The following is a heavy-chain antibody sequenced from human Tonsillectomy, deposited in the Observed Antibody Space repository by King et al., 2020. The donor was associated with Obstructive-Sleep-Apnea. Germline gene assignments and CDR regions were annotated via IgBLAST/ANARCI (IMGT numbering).Heavy chain of an antibody. CDR1: GGSISSSSYY. Sequence: QLQESGPGLVKPSETLSLTCTVSGGSISSSSYYWGWIRQPPGKGLEWIGSIYYSGSTYYNPSLKSRVTISVDTSKNQFSLKLSSVTAADTAVYYCASGGLDTAMVYYFDYWGQGTLVTVSS. V-gene: IGHV4-39*07. D-gene: IGHD5-18*01. CDR2: IYYSGST. CDR3: ASGGLDTAMVYYFDY. J-gene: IGHJ4*02.